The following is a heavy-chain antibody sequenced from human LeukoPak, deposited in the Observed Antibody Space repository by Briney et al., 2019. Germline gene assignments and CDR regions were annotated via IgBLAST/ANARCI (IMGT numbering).Heavy chain of an antibody. J-gene: IGHJ4*02. V-gene: IGHV3-30*18. CDR2: IAYDGSNK. CDR3: AKSSNYGDYAKDY. D-gene: IGHD4-17*01. Sequence: GGSLRLSCTASGFTFGRYAMHWLRQAPGKGLEWVAVIAYDGSNKYSADSLKGQGRFTISRDNSKNTLYLQMNSLRAEDTAVYYCAKSSNYGDYAKDYWGQGTLVTVSS. CDR1: GFTFGRYA.